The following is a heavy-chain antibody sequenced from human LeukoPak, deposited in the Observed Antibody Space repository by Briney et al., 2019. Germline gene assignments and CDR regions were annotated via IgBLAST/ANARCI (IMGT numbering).Heavy chain of an antibody. CDR2: IKQDGSEK. Sequence: PGGSLRPSCAASGFTFSSYWMSWVRQAPGKGLEWVANIKQDGSEKYYVDSVKGRFTIPRDNAKNSLYLQLNSLRAEDTAVYYCARGSGIASYYFDYWGQGTLVTVSS. J-gene: IGHJ4*02. V-gene: IGHV3-7*01. CDR1: GFTFSSYW. D-gene: IGHD6-13*01. CDR3: ARGSGIASYYFDY.